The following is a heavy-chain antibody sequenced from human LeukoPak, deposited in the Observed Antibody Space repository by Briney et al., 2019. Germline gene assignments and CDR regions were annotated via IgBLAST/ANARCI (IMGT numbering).Heavy chain of an antibody. V-gene: IGHV3-30*18. J-gene: IGHJ4*02. CDR2: ISDDGSYR. CDR3: AKDVRAVAGPFDY. D-gene: IGHD6-19*01. Sequence: GTSLRLFCAASGFTFSSYGLHCVRQAPGKGREWVAVISDDGSYRYSADSVKGRFTISRDNSKNTVYLQMSSLRVEYTAVYYCAKDVRAVAGPFDYWGQGTLVTVSS. CDR1: GFTFSSYG.